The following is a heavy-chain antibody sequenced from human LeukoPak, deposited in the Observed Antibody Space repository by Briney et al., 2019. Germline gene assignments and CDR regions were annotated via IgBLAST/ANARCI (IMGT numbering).Heavy chain of an antibody. V-gene: IGHV1-69*13. D-gene: IGHD2-2*01. CDR3: ANKNIGYCSGTSCRGWFDP. CDR2: IIPTFGTP. Sequence: ASVKVSCKASGGTFSSYAISWVRQAPGQGLEWMGGIIPTFGTPNYAQKFQGRVTITADEYTSTAYMELSSLRSEDTAVYYCANKNIGYCSGTSCRGWFDPWGQGTLVTVSS. J-gene: IGHJ5*02. CDR1: GGTFSSYA.